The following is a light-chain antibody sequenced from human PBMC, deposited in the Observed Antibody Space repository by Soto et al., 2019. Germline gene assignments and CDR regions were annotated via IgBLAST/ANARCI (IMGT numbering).Light chain of an antibody. V-gene: IGLV2-14*01. J-gene: IGLJ1*01. CDR1: SSDVGGYNY. CDR3: SSYTIRSTYV. CDR2: EVS. Sequence: LTQPASVSWSPGQSITISCTGTSSDVGGYNYVSWYQHHPGKAPKLMIFEVSDRPSGVSNRFSGSKSGNTASLTISGLQAEDEADYYCSSYTIRSTYVFGTGTKLTVL.